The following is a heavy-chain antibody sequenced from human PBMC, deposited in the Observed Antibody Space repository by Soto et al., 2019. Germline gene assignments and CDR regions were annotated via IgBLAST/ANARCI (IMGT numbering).Heavy chain of an antibody. J-gene: IGHJ4*02. CDR3: ARDPPPPDY. Sequence: ASVKVSCKASGYTFTRYGIGWARQAPGQGLEWMGWINTYNGNTNYAQKLQGRVTMTTDTSTSTAYMELRSLRSDDTAVYYCARDPPPPDYWGQGTLVTVSS. CDR2: INTYNGNT. CDR1: GYTFTRYG. V-gene: IGHV1-18*01.